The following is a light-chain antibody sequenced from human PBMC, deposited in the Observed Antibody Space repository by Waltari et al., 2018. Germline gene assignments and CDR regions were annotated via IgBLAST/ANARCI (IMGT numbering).Light chain of an antibody. J-gene: IGKJ3*01. CDR3: QKYDSVPLT. CDR1: QVISNY. V-gene: IGKV1-27*01. CDR2: AAS. Sequence: DIQMTQSPSSLSASVGDRVTITCRASQVISNYLAWYQHKPGKGPKLLIYAASTLQSGVPSRFSGSVSGTDFTLTISSLQPEDVATYYCQKYDSVPLTFGPGTKVDIK.